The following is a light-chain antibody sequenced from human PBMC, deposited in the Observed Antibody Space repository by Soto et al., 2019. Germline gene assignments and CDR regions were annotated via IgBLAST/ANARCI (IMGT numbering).Light chain of an antibody. J-gene: IGLJ3*02. CDR3: NSFAGSATWV. V-gene: IGLV2-8*01. Sequence: QSALTQPPSASGSPGQSVTISCTGTSSDVGGYNYVSWYQQYPGKAPKLIIYEVTKRPSGVPDRFSGSKSGNTAYLTVSGLQAEDEADYYCNSFAGSATWVFGGGTQLTVL. CDR1: SSDVGGYNY. CDR2: EVT.